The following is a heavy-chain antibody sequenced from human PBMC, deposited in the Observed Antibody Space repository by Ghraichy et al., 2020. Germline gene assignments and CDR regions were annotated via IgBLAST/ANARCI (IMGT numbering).Heavy chain of an antibody. CDR2: ISYHGSNK. Sequence: GGSLRLSCAASGFTFSIYGIHWVRQAPGKGLEWVSFISYHGSNKYYADSVKGRFTISRDNSKNTLSLQMNSLRAEDTAVYYCVSPTDPNSSSWSDLEYWGQGTLVTVSS. CDR1: GFTFSIYG. V-gene: IGHV3-30*03. CDR3: VSPTDPNSSSWSDLEY. D-gene: IGHD6-13*01. J-gene: IGHJ4*02.